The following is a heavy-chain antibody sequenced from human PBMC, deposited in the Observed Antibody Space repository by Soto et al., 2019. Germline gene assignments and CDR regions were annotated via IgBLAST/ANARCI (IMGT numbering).Heavy chain of an antibody. CDR1: GGSISSSSYY. CDR2: IYYSGST. Sequence: SETLSLTCTVSGGSISSSSYYWGWIRQPPGKGLEWIGSIYYSGSTYYNPSLKSRVTISVDTSKNQFSLKLSSVTAADTAVYYCARCRASWKYDILTVHNYYYYYGMDVWGQGTTVTVSS. J-gene: IGHJ6*02. V-gene: IGHV4-39*07. CDR3: ARCRASWKYDILTVHNYYYYYGMDV. D-gene: IGHD3-9*01.